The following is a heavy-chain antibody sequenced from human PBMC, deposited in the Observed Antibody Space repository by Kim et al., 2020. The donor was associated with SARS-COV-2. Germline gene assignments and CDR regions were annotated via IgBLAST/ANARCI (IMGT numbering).Heavy chain of an antibody. D-gene: IGHD7-27*01. Sequence: SETLSLTCTVSGDSITSGDYYWNWIRQQPGKGLEWIGSIYYGGNTHYIPSLKSRLTISVDTSKNHFSLNLNSATAADTAVYYCARDDSLGGFDYWGQGILVTVSA. V-gene: IGHV4-31*03. CDR3: ARDDSLGGFDY. CDR2: IYYGGNT. J-gene: IGHJ4*02. CDR1: GDSITSGDYY.